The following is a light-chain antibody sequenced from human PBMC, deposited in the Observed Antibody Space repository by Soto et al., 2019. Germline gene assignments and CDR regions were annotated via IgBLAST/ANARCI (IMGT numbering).Light chain of an antibody. CDR3: QQYNDKWT. V-gene: IGKV1-5*03. CDR2: KAS. CDR1: QSISRW. J-gene: IGKJ1*01. Sequence: DIQMTQSPSTLSATVGDRVTITCRASQSISRWLAWYQQKPGKAPNLLIYKASSLQSGVPSRFSGSGSGTEFTLTISSLQPDGCGTYYCQQYNDKWTFGQWSKVDIK.